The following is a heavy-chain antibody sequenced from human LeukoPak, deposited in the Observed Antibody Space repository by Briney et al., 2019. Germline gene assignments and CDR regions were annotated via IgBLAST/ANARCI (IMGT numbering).Heavy chain of an antibody. V-gene: IGHV4-34*01. CDR3: ARGPSVGAAMVAEYFQH. J-gene: IGHJ1*01. CDR1: GGSFSGYY. D-gene: IGHD5-18*01. Sequence: SETLSLTCAVYGGSFSGYYWSWIRQPPGKGLEWIGEINHSGSTNYNPSLKSRVTISVDTSKNQFSLKLSSVTAADTAVYYCARGPSVGAAMVAEYFQHWGEGTLVTVSS. CDR2: INHSGST.